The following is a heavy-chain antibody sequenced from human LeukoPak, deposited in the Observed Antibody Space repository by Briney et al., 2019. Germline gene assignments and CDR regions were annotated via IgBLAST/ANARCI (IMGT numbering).Heavy chain of an antibody. J-gene: IGHJ4*02. V-gene: IGHV1-46*01. Sequence: ASVKVSCKASGYTFTGYYMHWVRQAPGQGLEWMGIINPSGGSTSYAQKFQGRVTITRETSTSTVYMELSSLRSEDTAVYYCARGLAGAAAGTDYWGQGTLVTVSS. CDR2: INPSGGST. CDR1: GYTFTGYY. CDR3: ARGLAGAAAGTDY. D-gene: IGHD6-13*01.